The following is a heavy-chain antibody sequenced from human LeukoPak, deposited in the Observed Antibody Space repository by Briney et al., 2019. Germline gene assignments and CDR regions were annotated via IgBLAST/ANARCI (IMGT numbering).Heavy chain of an antibody. CDR1: GGSISSYY. J-gene: IGHJ4*02. CDR3: AKSPGGRHHN. D-gene: IGHD3-16*01. Sequence: SETLSLTCTVSGGSISSYYWSWIRQPPGKGLEWIGYIYYSGSTNYNPSLKSRVTISVDTSKNQFSLKLNSVTAADTAVYYCAKSPGGRHHNWGQGTLVTVSS. CDR2: IYYSGST. V-gene: IGHV4-59*12.